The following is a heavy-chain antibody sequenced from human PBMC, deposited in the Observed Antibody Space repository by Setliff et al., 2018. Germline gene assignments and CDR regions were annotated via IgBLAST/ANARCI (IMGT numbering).Heavy chain of an antibody. CDR1: GDSFSNYA. J-gene: IGHJ3*02. Sequence: ASVKVSCKASGDSFSNYAISWVRQAPGQGLEWMGGLIPMFGTPGYAQKFQDRVTITTDESTSTAYMELRSLGSDDTAVYYCARDSPTVVTHLRVFDIWGQGTRVTVSS. CDR3: ARDSPTVVTHLRVFDI. V-gene: IGHV1-69*05. D-gene: IGHD4-17*01. CDR2: LIPMFGTP.